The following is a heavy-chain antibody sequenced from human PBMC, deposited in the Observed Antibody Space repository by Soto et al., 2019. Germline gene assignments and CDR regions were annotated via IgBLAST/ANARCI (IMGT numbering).Heavy chain of an antibody. CDR1: GFTFSSYA. J-gene: IGHJ4*02. D-gene: IGHD3-22*01. CDR2: ISGSGGST. V-gene: IGHV3-23*01. CDR3: AIPDIYDSSGYYFDY. Sequence: EVQLLESGGGLVQPGGSLRLSCAASGFTFSSYAMSWVRQAPGKGLEWVSAISGSGGSTYYADSVKGRFTISRDNSKNTLYLQMNSLRAEDTAVYYCAIPDIYDSSGYYFDYWGQGTLVTVSS.